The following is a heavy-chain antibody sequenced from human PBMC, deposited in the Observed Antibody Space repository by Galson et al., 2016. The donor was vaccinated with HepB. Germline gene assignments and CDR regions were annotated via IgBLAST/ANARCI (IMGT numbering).Heavy chain of an antibody. CDR1: GFTFSRSA. CDR3: EAEHPQWEPLG. Sequence: SVKVSCKASGFTFSRSAVQWVRQARGQRLEWIGGIVVGSGNTNYAQRFQERVTITRDMPTNTVYMELSSLKSADTAVYYCEAEHPQWEPLGWGQGTLVTVSS. CDR2: IVVGSGNT. D-gene: IGHD1-26*01. V-gene: IGHV1-58*01. J-gene: IGHJ4*02.